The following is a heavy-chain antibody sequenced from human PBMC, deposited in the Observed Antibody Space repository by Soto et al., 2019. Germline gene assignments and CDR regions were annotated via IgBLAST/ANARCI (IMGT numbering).Heavy chain of an antibody. CDR3: AKDHLGGAVAVPFFDK. D-gene: IGHD6-19*01. CDR2: ITWNSGNI. V-gene: IGHV3-9*01. Sequence: EVQLVESGGGLVQPGRSLRLSCTASGFDFGEYAMHWVRQAPGKGLEWVSGITWNSGNIGYAESVKGRFTISRDNANNSLFLQMNSLRPEDTAVYYCAKDHLGGAVAVPFFDKRGQGAQATVSS. J-gene: IGHJ4*02. CDR1: GFDFGEYA.